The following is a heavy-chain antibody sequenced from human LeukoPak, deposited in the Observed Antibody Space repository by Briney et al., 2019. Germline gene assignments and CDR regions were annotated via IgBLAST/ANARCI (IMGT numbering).Heavy chain of an antibody. D-gene: IGHD3-3*01. CDR1: AFTFSSYW. V-gene: IGHV3-7*01. CDR2: IRQDGSER. Sequence: GGSLRLSCAASAFTFSSYWMSWVRQAPGKGLEWVANIRQDGSERYYVDSVKGRFTISRDNGKNSLYLQMNSLRAEDTAVYYCANSHFWSGFYWGQGTLVTVSS. J-gene: IGHJ4*02. CDR3: ANSHFWSGFY.